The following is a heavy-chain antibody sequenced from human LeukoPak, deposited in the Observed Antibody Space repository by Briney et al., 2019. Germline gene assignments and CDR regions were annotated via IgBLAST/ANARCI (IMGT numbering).Heavy chain of an antibody. Sequence: GSSVKVSCKASGGTFSSYAISWVRQAPGQGLEWMGRIIPILGIANYAQKFQGRVTITADKSTSTAYMELSSLRSEDTAVYYCASSSYYDSSGLSKYFQHWGQGTLVTVSS. V-gene: IGHV1-69*04. CDR3: ASSSYYDSSGLSKYFQH. CDR1: GGTFSSYA. D-gene: IGHD3-22*01. CDR2: IIPILGIA. J-gene: IGHJ1*01.